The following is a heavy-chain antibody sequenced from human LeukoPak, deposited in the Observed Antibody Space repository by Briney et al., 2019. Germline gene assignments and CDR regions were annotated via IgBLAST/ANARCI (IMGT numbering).Heavy chain of an antibody. CDR2: IYPGDSDT. V-gene: IGHV5-51*01. Sequence: GESLKISCKGSGYSFSNCWIGWVRQMPGKGLEWMGVIYPGDSDTRYSPSFQGQVTISADKSISTAYLQWSSLKASDTAMYYCATSTATSGHFDYWGQGTLVTVSS. CDR3: ATSTATSGHFDY. CDR1: GYSFSNCW. J-gene: IGHJ4*02. D-gene: IGHD6-13*01.